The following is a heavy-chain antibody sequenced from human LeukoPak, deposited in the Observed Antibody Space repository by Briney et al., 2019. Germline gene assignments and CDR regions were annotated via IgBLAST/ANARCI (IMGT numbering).Heavy chain of an antibody. J-gene: IGHJ6*03. D-gene: IGHD2-2*01. CDR3: AREKEGYCSRTSCYLDYYYYYMDV. V-gene: IGHV3-21*01. CDR1: GFTFSSYS. CDR2: ISSSRSYI. Sequence: GGSLRLSCAASGFTFSSYSMSWVRQAPGKGLEWVSSISSSRSYIYYADSVKGRFTISRDNAKNSLYLQMNSLRAEDTAVYYCAREKEGYCSRTSCYLDYYYYYMDVWGKGTTVTISS.